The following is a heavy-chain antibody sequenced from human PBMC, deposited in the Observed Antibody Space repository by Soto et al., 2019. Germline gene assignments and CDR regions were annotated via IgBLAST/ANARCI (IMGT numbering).Heavy chain of an antibody. CDR3: AAIVTVAAAQFDY. V-gene: IGHV1-24*01. Sequence: ASVKVSCKVSGYSFSEMSMHWVRQTPEKGLEWMGSFDGEDGQTMYAQKFQGRVTMTEDTSADTAYMELSSLRSDDTAVYYCAAIVTVAAAQFDYWGQGTLVTVSS. J-gene: IGHJ4*02. D-gene: IGHD2-2*01. CDR2: FDGEDGQT. CDR1: GYSFSEMS.